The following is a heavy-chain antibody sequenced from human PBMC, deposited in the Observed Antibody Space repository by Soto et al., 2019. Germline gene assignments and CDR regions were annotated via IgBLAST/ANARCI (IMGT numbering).Heavy chain of an antibody. CDR1: GFTFSSYA. CDR2: ISYDGSNK. V-gene: IGHV3-30-3*01. Sequence: QVQLVESGGGVVQPGRSLRLSCAASGFTFSSYAMHWVRQAPGKGLEWVAVISYDGSNKYYAYSVTGRFTISRDNSKNTRYLQMNSRRDEDTAVYYCARELGQLRLLEWLGFDYWGQGTLVTVSS. CDR3: ARELGQLRLLEWLGFDY. J-gene: IGHJ4*02. D-gene: IGHD3-3*01.